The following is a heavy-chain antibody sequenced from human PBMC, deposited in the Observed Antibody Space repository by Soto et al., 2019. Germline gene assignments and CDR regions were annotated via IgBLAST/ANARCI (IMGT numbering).Heavy chain of an antibody. J-gene: IGHJ4*02. CDR2: IIPIFGTA. CDR1: GGTFSSYA. Sequence: QVQLVKSGAEVKKPGSSVKVSCKASGGTFSSYAISWVRQAPGQGLEWMGGIIPIFGTANYAQKFQGRVTITADESTSTAYMERSSLRSEDTAVYYCASLVVPAAIPNDYWGQGTLVTVSS. CDR3: ASLVVPAAIPNDY. V-gene: IGHV1-69*01. D-gene: IGHD2-2*02.